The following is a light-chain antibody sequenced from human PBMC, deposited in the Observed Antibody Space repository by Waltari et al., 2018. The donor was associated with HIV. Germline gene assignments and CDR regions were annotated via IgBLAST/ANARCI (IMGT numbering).Light chain of an antibody. CDR1: QTVNSAY. V-gene: IGKV3-11*01. CDR2: DAS. Sequence: ELVLTQSPGTLSLSPGERATLSCRASQTVNSAYLAWYQQKPGQAPRLLIYDASNRATGIPARFSGSGSGTDFTLTISSLGPEDFAVYYCQQRNNWLLTFGGGTKVEI. CDR3: QQRNNWLLT. J-gene: IGKJ4*01.